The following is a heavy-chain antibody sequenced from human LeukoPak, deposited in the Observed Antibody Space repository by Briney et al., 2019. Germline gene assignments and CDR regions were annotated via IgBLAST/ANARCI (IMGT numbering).Heavy chain of an antibody. J-gene: IGHJ5*02. Sequence: SETLSLTCTVSGGSISSYYWSWIRQPAGKGLEWIGRIYTSGSTNYNPSLKSRVTMSVDTSKNQFSLKLSSVTAADTAVYYCARGGYYDFWSGYYGNWFDPWGQGTLVTVSS. CDR3: ARGGYYDFWSGYYGNWFDP. D-gene: IGHD3-3*01. CDR1: GGSISSYY. CDR2: IYTSGST. V-gene: IGHV4-4*07.